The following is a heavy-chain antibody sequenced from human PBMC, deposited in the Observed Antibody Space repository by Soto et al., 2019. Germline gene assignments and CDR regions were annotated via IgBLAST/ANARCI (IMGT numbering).Heavy chain of an antibody. CDR3: AKDRYDFWSGYYSAPYFDY. D-gene: IGHD3-3*01. V-gene: IGHV3-23*01. CDR1: GFTFSSYA. Sequence: GGPQRLSCSASGFTFSSYAMSWVRQAPGKGLEWVSAISGSGGSTYYADSVKGRFTISRDNSKNTLYLQMNSLRAEDTAVYYCAKDRYDFWSGYYSAPYFDYLGQGTLVTVSS. CDR2: ISGSGGST. J-gene: IGHJ4*02.